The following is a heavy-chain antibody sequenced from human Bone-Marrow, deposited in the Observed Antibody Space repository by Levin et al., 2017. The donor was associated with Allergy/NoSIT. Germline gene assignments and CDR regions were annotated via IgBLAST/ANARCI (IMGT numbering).Heavy chain of an antibody. V-gene: IGHV6-1*01. J-gene: IGHJ6*02. CDR3: AREGGSGWSPRRYYGMDV. CDR1: GDRVTSNNAA. Sequence: SQTLSLTCAISGDRVTSNNAAWNWIRQTPSRGPEWLGRTYYRSKWYNDYAGSLKSRIAINADTSKNQFSVQLNSVTPEDTAVYYCAREGGSGWSPRRYYGMDVWGQGTTVIVSS. D-gene: IGHD6-19*01. CDR2: TYYRSKWYN.